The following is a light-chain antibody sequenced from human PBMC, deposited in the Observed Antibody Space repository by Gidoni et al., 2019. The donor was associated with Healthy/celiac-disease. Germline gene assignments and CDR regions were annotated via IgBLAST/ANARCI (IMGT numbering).Light chain of an antibody. CDR2: AAS. CDR1: QSISSY. J-gene: IGKJ4*01. Sequence: DIQMTQSPSSLSASVGDRVTITCRASQSISSYLNWYQQKPGKAPKLLMYAASNLQSGVPSRFSGSGSGTDFTLTISSLQPEDFATYYCQQSYSSLSFGGGTKVEIK. V-gene: IGKV1-39*01. CDR3: QQSYSSLS.